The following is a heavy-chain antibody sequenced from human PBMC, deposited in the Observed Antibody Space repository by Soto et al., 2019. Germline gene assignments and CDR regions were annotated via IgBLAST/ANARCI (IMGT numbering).Heavy chain of an antibody. V-gene: IGHV3-23*01. CDR2: TGYSRLTT. CDR1: GLNFSILA. CDR3: ATVHSTSRSFDY. D-gene: IGHD6-6*01. Sequence: GGSLRLSCAASGLNFSILAMSWVRRAPGKGLEWVSTTGYSRLTTYYADSVKGRFTVSRDNSKNTLGLQMSSLRAEDTAVYYCATVHSTSRSFDYWGQGTLVTVSS. J-gene: IGHJ4*02.